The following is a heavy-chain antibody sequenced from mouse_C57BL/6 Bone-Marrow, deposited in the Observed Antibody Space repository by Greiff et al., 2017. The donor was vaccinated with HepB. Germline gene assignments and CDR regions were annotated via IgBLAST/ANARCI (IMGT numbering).Heavy chain of an antibody. V-gene: IGHV14-2*01. CDR1: GFNIKDYY. D-gene: IGHD1-1*01. CDR3: ARSVRGLLRSPYYFDY. CDR2: IDPEDGET. Sequence: VQLKQSGAELVKPGASVKLSCTASGFNIKDYYMHWVKQRTEQGLEWIGRIDPEDGETKYAPKFQGKATITADTSSNTAYQQLSSLTSAGTAVYYCARSVRGLLRSPYYFDYWGQGTTLTVSS. J-gene: IGHJ2*01.